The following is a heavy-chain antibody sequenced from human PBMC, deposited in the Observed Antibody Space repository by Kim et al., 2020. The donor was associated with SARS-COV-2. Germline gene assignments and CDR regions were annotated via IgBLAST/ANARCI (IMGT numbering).Heavy chain of an antibody. CDR3: ARDLNRGLRLGSGVGGMDV. CDR1: GFTFSSYE. Sequence: ESGGGLVQPGGSLRLSCAAPGFTFSSYEMNWVRQAPGKGLEWVSYISSSGSTIYYADSVKGRFTISRDNAKNSLYLQMNSLRAEDTAVYYCARDLNRGLRLGSGVGGMDVWGQGTTVTVSS. V-gene: IGHV3-48*03. CDR2: ISSSGSTI. J-gene: IGHJ6*02. D-gene: IGHD3-16*01.